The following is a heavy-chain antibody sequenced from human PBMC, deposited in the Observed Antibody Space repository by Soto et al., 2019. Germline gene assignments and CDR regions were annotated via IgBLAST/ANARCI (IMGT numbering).Heavy chain of an antibody. CDR3: APHVHCSGGSCHYDAFDI. CDR1: GFIFGKYM. Sequence: EVQLLESGGGLVQPGESLRLSCAFSGFIFGKYMMTWVRQAPGKGLEWVSTIRDGGESTYYADSVKGRFTISRDNSKNTLYLQMDSLGVEYTAVYYCAPHVHCSGGSCHYDAFDIRGQGTMVTVSS. V-gene: IGHV3-23*01. D-gene: IGHD2-15*01. CDR2: IRDGGEST. J-gene: IGHJ3*02.